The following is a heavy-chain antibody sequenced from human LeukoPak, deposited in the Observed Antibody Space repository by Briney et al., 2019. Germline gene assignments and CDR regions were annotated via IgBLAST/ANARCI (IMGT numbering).Heavy chain of an antibody. J-gene: IGHJ4*02. V-gene: IGHV3-30*18. CDR3: AKSGQWLAYYFDY. CDR2: ISYDGSNK. D-gene: IGHD6-19*01. Sequence: HWVRQAPXKGLEWVAVISYDGSNKYYADSVKGRFTISRDNSKNTLYLQMNSLRAEDTAVYYCAKSGQWLAYYFDYWGQGTLVTVSS.